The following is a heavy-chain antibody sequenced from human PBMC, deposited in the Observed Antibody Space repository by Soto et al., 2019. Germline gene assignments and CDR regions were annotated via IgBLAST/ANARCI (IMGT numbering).Heavy chain of an antibody. CDR2: ISAHNGNT. Sequence: QVQLVQSGGEVKKPGASVKVSCKASGYTFTTYGITWVRQGPGQGLEWMGWISAHNGNTNYAQKVQGRVTMTTDTSTSTAYMELRSLRSDDTAVYYCARAVDYYDSSGYYTHEYFQHWGQGTLVTVSS. D-gene: IGHD3-22*01. V-gene: IGHV1-18*01. CDR1: GYTFTTYG. J-gene: IGHJ1*01. CDR3: ARAVDYYDSSGYYTHEYFQH.